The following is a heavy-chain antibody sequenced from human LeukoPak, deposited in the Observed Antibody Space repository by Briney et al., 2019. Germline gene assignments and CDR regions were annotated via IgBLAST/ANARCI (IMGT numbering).Heavy chain of an antibody. J-gene: IGHJ1*01. CDR3: ASTAD. Sequence: ASVSVSYTPSEYTFTPYYMHWVPEAPGQGREWMGWMNPNRGGTNYAHRFQGRVTMTRHTSMSTAYMELSRLRADDSAVYYCASTADWGQGTLVTVSS. D-gene: IGHD5-18*01. CDR2: MNPNRGGT. V-gene: IGHV1-2*07. CDR1: EYTFTPYY.